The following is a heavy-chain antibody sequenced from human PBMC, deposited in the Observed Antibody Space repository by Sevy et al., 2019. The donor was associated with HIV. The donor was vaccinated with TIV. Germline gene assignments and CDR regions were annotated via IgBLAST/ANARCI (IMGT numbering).Heavy chain of an antibody. J-gene: IGHJ4*02. V-gene: IGHV3-21*06. Sequence: GGSLRLSCAASGFTFITYNMNWVRQAPGKGLEWVSSVSGSGNYIYYEESMKGRFIISRDNAKNTLYLQINSLRADDTAVYYCARGPPDGSYDYFDYWGQGTLVTVSS. CDR3: ARGPPDGSYDYFDY. CDR1: GFTFITYN. D-gene: IGHD1-26*01. CDR2: VSGSGNYI.